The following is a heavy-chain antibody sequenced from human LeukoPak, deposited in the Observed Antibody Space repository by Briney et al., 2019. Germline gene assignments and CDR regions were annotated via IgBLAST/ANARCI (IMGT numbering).Heavy chain of an antibody. V-gene: IGHV3-9*01. CDR2: ISWNSGSI. CDR1: GFTFDDYA. D-gene: IGHD1-26*01. J-gene: IGHJ3*02. CDR3: ARDLGIVHAFDI. Sequence: PGGSLRLSCAASGFTFDDYAMHWVRQAPGKGLEWVSGISWNSGSIGYADSVKGRFTISRDNAKNSLYLQMNSLRAEDTAVYYCARDLGIVHAFDIWGQGTMVTVSS.